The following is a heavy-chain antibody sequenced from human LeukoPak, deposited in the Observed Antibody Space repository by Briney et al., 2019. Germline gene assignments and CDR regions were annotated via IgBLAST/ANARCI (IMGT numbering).Heavy chain of an antibody. D-gene: IGHD2-2*01. CDR2: INQDESKK. V-gene: IGHV3-7*01. J-gene: IGHJ4*02. CDR3: ARDHAYRADY. Sequence: GGSLRLSCAASGFTFSNDWMCWVRQAPGKGREWVANINQDESKKYYADSVKGRFTISRDNAKNSLYLQMSSLTAEDTAIYYCARDHAYRADYWGQGTLVTVSS. CDR1: GFTFSNDW.